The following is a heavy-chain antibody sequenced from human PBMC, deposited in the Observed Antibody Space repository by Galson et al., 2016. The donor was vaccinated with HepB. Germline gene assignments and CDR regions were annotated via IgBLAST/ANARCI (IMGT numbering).Heavy chain of an antibody. CDR3: VRAQDQDFDT. V-gene: IGHV1-46*01. Sequence: SVKVSCKAVGFTLSKYYMHWVRQTPGQGLQWMGIVSRTDGSANYEQNFQGRVTMTRDTSMNTLYMEVSSLTPEDTAVYYCVRAQDQDFDTWGQGTLVTVSS. CDR2: VSRTDGSA. J-gene: IGHJ4*02. D-gene: IGHD2-2*01. CDR1: GFTLSKYY.